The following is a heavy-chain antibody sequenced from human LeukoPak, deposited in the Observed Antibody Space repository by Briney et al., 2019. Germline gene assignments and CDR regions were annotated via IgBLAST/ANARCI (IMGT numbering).Heavy chain of an antibody. V-gene: IGHV3-21*01. CDR2: ISSSSSYI. D-gene: IGHD6-13*01. CDR3: AREKVGAAAGTGDY. Sequence: GGSLGLSCSASGFTFSSYSMNWVRQAPGKGLEWVSSISSSSSYIYYADSVKGRFTISRDNAKNSLYLQMNSLRAEDTAVYYCAREKVGAAAGTGDYWGQGTLVTVSS. J-gene: IGHJ4*02. CDR1: GFTFSSYS.